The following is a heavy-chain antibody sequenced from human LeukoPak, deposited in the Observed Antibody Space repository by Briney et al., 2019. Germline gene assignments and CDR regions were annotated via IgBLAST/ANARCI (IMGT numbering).Heavy chain of an antibody. D-gene: IGHD3-16*01. CDR3: AKGLRGYYDY. CDR1: GFTFYSYA. J-gene: IGHJ4*02. CDR2: ITDSGFST. Sequence: PVGSLRLSCAPSGFTFYSYAMAGVRHTPERGVEWVSSITDSGFSTYYADYVKGRFTIARDNSNNTLYLQMNSLRAEDTAVYYCAKGLRGYYDYWGQGTLVTVSS. V-gene: IGHV3-23*01.